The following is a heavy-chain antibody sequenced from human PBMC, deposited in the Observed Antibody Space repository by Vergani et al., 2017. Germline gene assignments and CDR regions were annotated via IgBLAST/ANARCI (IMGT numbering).Heavy chain of an antibody. CDR3: AKAAVGSGSYYNLRGGFDP. V-gene: IGHV3-30*18. J-gene: IGHJ5*02. CDR2: ISYDGSNK. CDR1: GFTFSSYG. Sequence: QVQLVESGGGVVQPGRSLRLSCAASGFTFSSYGMHWVRQAPGKGLEWVAVISYDGSNKYYADSVKGRFTISRDNSKNTLYLQMNSLRAEDTAVYYCAKAAVGSGSYYNLRGGFDPWGQGTLVTVSS. D-gene: IGHD3-10*01.